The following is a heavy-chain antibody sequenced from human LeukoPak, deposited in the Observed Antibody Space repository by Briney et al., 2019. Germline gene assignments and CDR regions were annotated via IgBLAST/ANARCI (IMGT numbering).Heavy chain of an antibody. V-gene: IGHV4-39*01. D-gene: IGHD3-22*01. J-gene: IGHJ4*02. CDR2: IYYSGST. CDR3: ARHNAGGMYYYDSSGYFDY. Sequence: SETLPLICTVSGGPNSSSSYYGGWLRQPPGKGLEWIGSIYYSGSTYYHPSLKSRVTISVDTSKNQFSLKLGSVTAADTAVYYCARHNAGGMYYYDSSGYFDYWGQGTLVTVSS. CDR1: GGPNSSSSYY.